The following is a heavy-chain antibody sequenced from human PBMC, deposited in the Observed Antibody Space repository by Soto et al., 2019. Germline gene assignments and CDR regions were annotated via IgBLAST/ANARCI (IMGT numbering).Heavy chain of an antibody. Sequence: QVQLVESGGGVVQPGRSLRLSCAASGFTFSSYGMHWVRQAPGKGLAWVAVIWYDGSNIYYADSVKGRFTISRDNSKNTLYLQMNSLRAEDTAVYYCARDTLPYYYYYGMDVWGQGTTVTVSS. CDR3: ARDTLPYYYYYGMDV. J-gene: IGHJ6*02. CDR2: IWYDGSNI. CDR1: GFTFSSYG. V-gene: IGHV3-33*01.